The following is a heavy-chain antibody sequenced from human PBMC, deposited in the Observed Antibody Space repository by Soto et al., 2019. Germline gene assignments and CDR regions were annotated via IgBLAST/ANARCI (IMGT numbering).Heavy chain of an antibody. Sequence: GGSLRLSCAASGFTFSSYSMNWVRQAPGKGLEWVSCISSSSSTIYYADSVKGRFTISRDNAKNSLYLQMNSLRAEDTAVYYCARDLAIFGVVSYFDYWGQGTLVTVSS. V-gene: IGHV3-48*01. J-gene: IGHJ4*02. CDR3: ARDLAIFGVVSYFDY. CDR1: GFTFSSYS. CDR2: ISSSSSTI. D-gene: IGHD3-3*01.